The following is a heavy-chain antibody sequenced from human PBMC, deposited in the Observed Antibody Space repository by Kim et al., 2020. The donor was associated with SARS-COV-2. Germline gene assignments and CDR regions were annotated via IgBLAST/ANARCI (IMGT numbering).Heavy chain of an antibody. V-gene: IGHV4-59*01. CDR3: AREGGVYYDSRHIDY. CDR2: ISYSGST. Sequence: SETLSLTCTVSDGSISSYYWSWIRQPPEKGLEWIGYISYSGSTNYNPSLKSRVTMSVDTSKNQFSLKLSSVTAADTAMYYCAREGGVYYDSRHIDYWGQGTLVTVSS. CDR1: DGSISSYY. J-gene: IGHJ4*02. D-gene: IGHD3-22*01.